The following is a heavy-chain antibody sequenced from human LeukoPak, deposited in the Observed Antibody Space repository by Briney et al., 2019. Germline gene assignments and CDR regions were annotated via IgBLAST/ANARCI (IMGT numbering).Heavy chain of an antibody. Sequence: PSETLSLTCAVYGGSFSDYYWSWIRQSPGKGLEWIGEINYSGSTNYNPSPKSRVTISVDTSKNQFSLRLSSVTAADTAVYYCAKTLSGYDVADYWGQGTLVTVSS. CDR2: INYSGST. V-gene: IGHV4-34*01. CDR3: AKTLSGYDVADY. J-gene: IGHJ4*02. D-gene: IGHD5-12*01. CDR1: GGSFSDYY.